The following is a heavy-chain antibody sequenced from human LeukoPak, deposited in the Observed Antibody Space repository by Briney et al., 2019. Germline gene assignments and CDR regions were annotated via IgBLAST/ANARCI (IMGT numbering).Heavy chain of an antibody. J-gene: IGHJ4*02. D-gene: IGHD6-13*01. CDR2: IRSEANSYAT. CDR3: TRQVAQHLDS. Sequence: PGGSLSLSCAASGFTFSSSPMHWVRQAPGKGLEWVGLIRSEANSYATDYAGSVKGRFTISRDDSKNTAYLQMDSLKTEDTAVYYCTRQVAQHLDSWGQGTLVTVSS. CDR1: GFTFSSSP. V-gene: IGHV3-73*01.